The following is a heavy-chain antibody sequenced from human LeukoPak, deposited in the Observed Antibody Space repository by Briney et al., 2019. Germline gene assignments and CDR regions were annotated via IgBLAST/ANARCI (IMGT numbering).Heavy chain of an antibody. V-gene: IGHV1-2*02. CDR3: ARDYLEENYYDSSGYMS. CDR1: GYTFTGYY. J-gene: IGHJ4*02. Sequence: ASVKVSCMASGYTFTGYYMHWVRQAPGQGLEWMGWINPNSGGTNYAQKFQGRVTMTRDTSISTAYMELSRLRSDDTAVYYCARDYLEENYYDSSGYMSWGQGTLVTVSS. CDR2: INPNSGGT. D-gene: IGHD3-22*01.